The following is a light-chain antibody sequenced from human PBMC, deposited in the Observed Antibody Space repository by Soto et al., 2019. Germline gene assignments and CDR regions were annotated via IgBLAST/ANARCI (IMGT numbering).Light chain of an antibody. CDR3: SAWDDSLSAVV. CDR1: NSNIGSNT. V-gene: IGLV1-44*01. CDR2: SNN. Sequence: QSVLTQPPSASGTPGQRVTISCSGSNSNIGSNTVEWYQHLPGTDPKLLVYSNNQRPSGVPGRFSGSKSGTSASLAITGLQSTDDAEYYCSAWDDSLSAVVFGGGTKVTVL. J-gene: IGLJ2*01.